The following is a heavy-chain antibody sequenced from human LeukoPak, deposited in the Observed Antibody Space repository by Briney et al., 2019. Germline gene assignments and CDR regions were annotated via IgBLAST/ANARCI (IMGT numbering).Heavy chain of an antibody. CDR3: ARDHGITIFGVVISNGMDV. CDR1: GGTFSNYA. J-gene: IGHJ6*02. Sequence: GASVKVSCKASGGTFSNYAISWVRQAPGQGLEWMGGIIPIFGTANYAQKFQGRVTITADESTSTAYMELSSLRSEDTAVYYCARDHGITIFGVVISNGMDVWGQGTTVTVSS. CDR2: IIPIFGTA. D-gene: IGHD3-3*01. V-gene: IGHV1-69*01.